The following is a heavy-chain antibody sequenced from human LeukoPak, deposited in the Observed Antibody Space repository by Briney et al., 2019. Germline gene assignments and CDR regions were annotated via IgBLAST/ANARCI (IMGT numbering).Heavy chain of an antibody. CDR2: ISHDGSNE. D-gene: IGHD6-13*01. J-gene: IGHJ4*02. V-gene: IGHV3-30*18. CDR1: GFIFSTYG. CDR3: AKSAHSSWYGALDY. Sequence: GGSLRLSCAASGFIFSTYGVHWVRRAPGKGLEWVAVISHDGSNEFYADSVKGRFSISKDNSKNTQYLQMNSLRAEDTAVYYCAKSAHSSWYGALDYWGQGTLVTVSS.